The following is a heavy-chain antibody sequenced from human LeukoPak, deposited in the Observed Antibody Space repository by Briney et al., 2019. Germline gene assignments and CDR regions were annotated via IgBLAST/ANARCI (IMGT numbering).Heavy chain of an antibody. Sequence: PGGSLRLSCAASGFTFSNYAVMWVRQAPGQGLEWVSAITSGGSPRYADSVKGRFTISRDNSKNPLYLQMNSLKTEDTAQYFCARDPNGDYIGAFEFWGQGTGVTVSS. D-gene: IGHD4-17*01. CDR1: GFTFSNYA. J-gene: IGHJ3*01. CDR2: ITSGGSP. CDR3: ARDPNGDYIGAFEF. V-gene: IGHV3-23*01.